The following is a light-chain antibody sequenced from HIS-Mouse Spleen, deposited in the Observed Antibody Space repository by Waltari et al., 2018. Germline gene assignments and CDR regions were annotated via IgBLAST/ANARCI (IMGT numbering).Light chain of an antibody. CDR2: DVS. CDR1: SSDVGGYNF. Sequence: QSALTQPASVSGSPGPSTTISCTGTSSDVGGYNFFPWSQQHPGKAPKLMSYDVSNRPSGVSNRFSGSKSGNTASLTISGLQAEDEADYYCSSYTSSSTLEVVFGGGTKLTVL. J-gene: IGLJ2*01. V-gene: IGLV2-14*03. CDR3: SSYTSSSTLEVV.